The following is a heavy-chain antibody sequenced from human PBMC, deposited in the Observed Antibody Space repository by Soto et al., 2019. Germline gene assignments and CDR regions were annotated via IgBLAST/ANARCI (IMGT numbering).Heavy chain of an antibody. J-gene: IGHJ3*02. V-gene: IGHV3-30*18. CDR2: ISYDGNNK. Sequence: GGSLRLSCGASEFTFGAYGRGWVRPAPGKGQEWVAVISYDGNNKYYADSVKGRFTISRDNSKNTLYLQMNSLRAEDTAVYYCAKDLKPRAFDIWGQGTMVTVSS. CDR3: AKDLKPRAFDI. CDR1: EFTFGAYG.